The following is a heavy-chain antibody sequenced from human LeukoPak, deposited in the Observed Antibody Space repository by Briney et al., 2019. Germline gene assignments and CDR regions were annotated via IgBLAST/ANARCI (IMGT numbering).Heavy chain of an antibody. V-gene: IGHV7-4-1*02. D-gene: IGHD4-17*01. CDR2: INTNTGNP. CDR3: ARSNNDGDYLGVGFDY. Sequence: GASVKVSCKASGYTFSSYAMNWVRQAPGQGLEWMGWINTNTGNPTYAQGFTGRFVFSLDTFVSTAYLQISSLQAEDTAVYYCARSNNDGDYLGVGFDYWGQGTLVTVSS. CDR1: GYTFSSYA. J-gene: IGHJ4*02.